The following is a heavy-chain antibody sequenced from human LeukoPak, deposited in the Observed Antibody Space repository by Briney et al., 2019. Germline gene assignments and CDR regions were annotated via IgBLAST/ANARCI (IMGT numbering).Heavy chain of an antibody. CDR2: ISSSGSTI. J-gene: IGHJ4*02. CDR1: GFTFSSYE. D-gene: IGHD6-13*01. CDR3: ASSAAAEAMVY. V-gene: IGHV3-48*03. Sequence: GGSLRLSCAASGFTFSSYEMNWVRQAPGKGLEWVSYISSSGSTIYYADSVNGRFTISRDNAKNSLYLQMNSLRAEDTAVYYCASSAAAEAMVYWGQGTLVTVSS.